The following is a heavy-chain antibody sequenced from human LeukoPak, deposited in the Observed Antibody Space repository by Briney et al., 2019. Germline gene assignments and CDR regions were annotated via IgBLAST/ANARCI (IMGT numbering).Heavy chain of an antibody. CDR3: ARHRYGSGILADY. CDR1: GFTFTNYG. J-gene: IGHJ4*02. D-gene: IGHD3-10*01. CDR2: ILFDGSNK. V-gene: IGHV3-30*02. Sequence: GGSLRLSCVASGFTFTNYGMHWVRQAPGKGLEWVAFILFDGSNKYYADSVKGRFTISRDNAKNSLYLQMNSLRAEDTAVYYCARHRYGSGILADYWGQGTLVTVSS.